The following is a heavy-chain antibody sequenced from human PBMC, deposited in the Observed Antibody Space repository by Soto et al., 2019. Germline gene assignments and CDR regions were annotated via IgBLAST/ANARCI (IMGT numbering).Heavy chain of an antibody. V-gene: IGHV1-18*01. J-gene: IGHJ6*02. CDR1: GYTFTSYG. D-gene: IGHD3-3*01. CDR2: ISAYNGNT. Sequence: GASVKVSCKASGYTFTSYGISWVRQAPGQGLEWMGWISAYNGNTNYAQKLQGRVTTTTDTSTSTAYMELRSLRSDDTAVYYCAKSYYDFWSGYYRGDMDVWGQGTTVTVSS. CDR3: AKSYYDFWSGYYRGDMDV.